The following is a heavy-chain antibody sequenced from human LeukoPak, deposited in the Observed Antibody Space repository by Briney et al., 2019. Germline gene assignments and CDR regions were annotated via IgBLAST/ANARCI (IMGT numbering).Heavy chain of an antibody. J-gene: IGHJ3*02. CDR1: GGSISSSNW. CDR2: IYHSGST. Sequence: SGTLSLTCAVSGGSISSSNWWSWVRQPPGKGLEWIGEIYHSGSTNYNPSLKSRVTISVDTSKNQFSLQLDSVTPEDTAVYYCARNRESSSWFSFGPFDIWGQGTLVTVSS. CDR3: ARNRESSSWFSFGPFDI. D-gene: IGHD6-13*01. V-gene: IGHV4-4*02.